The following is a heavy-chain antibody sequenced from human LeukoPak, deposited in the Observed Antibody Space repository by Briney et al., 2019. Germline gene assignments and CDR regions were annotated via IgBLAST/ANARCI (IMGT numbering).Heavy chain of an antibody. Sequence: PGGSLRLSCAASGITLSNYWMHWVRQVPGKGLEWVAVISYDGSNKYYADSVKGRFTISRDNAKNTLYLQMNSLRAEDTAVYYCAKPLEWSKYYYFDYWGQGTLVTVSS. CDR3: AKPLEWSKYYYFDY. CDR1: GITLSNYW. CDR2: ISYDGSNK. V-gene: IGHV3-30*18. D-gene: IGHD3-3*01. J-gene: IGHJ4*02.